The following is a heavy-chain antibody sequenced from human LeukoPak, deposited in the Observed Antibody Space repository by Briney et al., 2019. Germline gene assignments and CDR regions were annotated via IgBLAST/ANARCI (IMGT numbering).Heavy chain of an antibody. CDR2: IYYSGST. CDR1: GGSISGYY. CDR3: AGWEPDTFDI. Sequence: SETLSLTCTVSGGSISGYYWSWIRQPPGKALEWIGYIYYSGSTNYNPSLTSRVTISVDRSKNQFSLRLSSVTAADTAVYYCAGWEPDTFDIWGQGTMVTVS. V-gene: IGHV4-59*08. D-gene: IGHD1-26*01. J-gene: IGHJ3*02.